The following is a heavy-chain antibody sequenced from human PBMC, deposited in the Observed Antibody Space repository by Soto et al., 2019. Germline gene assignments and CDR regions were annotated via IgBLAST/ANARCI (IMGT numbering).Heavy chain of an antibody. V-gene: IGHV3-21*01. Sequence: GGSLRLSCAASGFTFSSYSMNWVRQAPGKGLEWVSSISSSSSYIYYADSVKGRFTISRDNAKNSLYLQMNSLRAEDTAVSYCARDLGLGNYFDYWGQGTLVTVSS. D-gene: IGHD7-27*01. CDR3: ARDLGLGNYFDY. CDR1: GFTFSSYS. J-gene: IGHJ4*02. CDR2: ISSSSSYI.